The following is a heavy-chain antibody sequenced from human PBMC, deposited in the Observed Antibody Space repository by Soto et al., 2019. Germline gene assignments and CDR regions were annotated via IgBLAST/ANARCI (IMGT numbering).Heavy chain of an antibody. J-gene: IGHJ4*02. V-gene: IGHV3-74*01. CDR1: GFTFSSYW. CDR3: TTVFDF. Sequence: LRLSCAASGFTFSSYWMHWVRQAPGKGLVWVSRIDSEGSSTSYADSVKGRFTISRDNAKNTLFLEMNSLRAEDTAVYYCTTVFDFWGQGALVTVSS. CDR2: IDSEGSST.